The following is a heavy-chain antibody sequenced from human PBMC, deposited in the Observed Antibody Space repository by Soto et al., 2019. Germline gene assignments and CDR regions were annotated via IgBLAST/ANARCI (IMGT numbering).Heavy chain of an antibody. V-gene: IGHV4-59*08. CDR1: GGSISSYY. D-gene: IGHD1-1*01. Sequence: QVQLQESGPGLVKPSETLPLTCTVPGGSISSYYWSWIRQPPGKGLEWIGYIYYSGSTNYNPSLKSRVTISVDTSKNQCSLKLSSVTAADTAVYYCARHAQTGTTSGAFDIWGQGTMVTVSS. CDR3: ARHAQTGTTSGAFDI. J-gene: IGHJ3*02. CDR2: IYYSGST.